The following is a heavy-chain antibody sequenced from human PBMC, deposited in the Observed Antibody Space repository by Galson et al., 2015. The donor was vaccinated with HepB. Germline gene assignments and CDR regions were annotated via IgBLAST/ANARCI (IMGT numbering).Heavy chain of an antibody. CDR1: GFSFSSYA. V-gene: IGHV3-23*01. Sequence: SLRLSCAASGFSFSSYAMSWVRQAPGKGLEWVSAISGSGGSTYYADSVKGRFTISRDNSKNTLFLQMNSLRAEDTAVYYCAKVSWGGSGNYPPDYWGQEPWSPSPQ. J-gene: IGHJ4*01. D-gene: IGHD3-10*01. CDR2: ISGSGGST. CDR3: AKVSWGGSGNYPPDY.